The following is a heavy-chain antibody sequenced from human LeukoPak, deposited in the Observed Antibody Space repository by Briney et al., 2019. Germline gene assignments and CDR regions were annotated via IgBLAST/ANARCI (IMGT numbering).Heavy chain of an antibody. D-gene: IGHD3-22*01. CDR1: GFTFDDYG. Sequence: PGGSLRLSCAASGFTFDDYGMSWVRQAPGKGLEWVSGINWYGGSTGYADSVKGRFTISRDNAKNSLYMQMNSLRAEDTSLYDCAREVPHYYDSSPVAFDIWGQGTMVTVSS. CDR3: AREVPHYYDSSPVAFDI. V-gene: IGHV3-20*01. J-gene: IGHJ3*02. CDR2: INWYGGST.